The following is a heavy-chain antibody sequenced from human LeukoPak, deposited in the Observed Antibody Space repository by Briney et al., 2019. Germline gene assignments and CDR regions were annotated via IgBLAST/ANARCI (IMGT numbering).Heavy chain of an antibody. CDR2: ISNTGRDK. V-gene: IGHV3-21*01. CDR1: GFTFSSYA. CDR3: ARGAGVGXYVPFDL. D-gene: IGHD3-16*01. J-gene: IGHJ4*02. Sequence: PGGSLRLSCAVSGFTFSSYAMSWVRQAPGKGLECVSTISNTGRDKYDADSVKGRFTISRDNARNSVYLQMNGLRDEDTAVYYCARGAGVGXYVPFDLWGQGALVIVSS.